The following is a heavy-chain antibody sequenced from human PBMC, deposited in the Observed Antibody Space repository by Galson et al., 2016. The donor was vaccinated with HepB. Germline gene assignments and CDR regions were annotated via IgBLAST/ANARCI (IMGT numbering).Heavy chain of an antibody. CDR3: SRVLFGVVPY. Sequence: SLRLSCAGSGFTFGDFAMSWFRQAPGRGLEWVGSIRSKRFGGTTDYAASVEGRFTISRDDSKTIAYLQMSSLKTEDTAIYYCSRVLFGVVPYWGQGTLFTVSS. CDR2: IRSKRFGGTT. D-gene: IGHD3-3*01. J-gene: IGHJ4*02. CDR1: GFTFGDFA. V-gene: IGHV3-49*03.